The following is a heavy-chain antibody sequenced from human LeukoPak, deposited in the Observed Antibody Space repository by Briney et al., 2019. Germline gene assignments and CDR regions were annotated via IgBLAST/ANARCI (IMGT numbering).Heavy chain of an antibody. D-gene: IGHD6-19*01. CDR3: ARDRCSSGWYSMGYYYYGMDV. V-gene: IGHV3-30-3*01. CDR2: ISHDGSNK. Sequence: GGSLRLSCAASGFTFSSYAMHWVRQAPGKGLEWVAVISHDGSNKYYADSVKGRFTISRDNSKNTLYLQMNSLRAEDTAVYYCARDRCSSGWYSMGYYYYGMDVWGQGTTVTVSS. J-gene: IGHJ6*02. CDR1: GFTFSSYA.